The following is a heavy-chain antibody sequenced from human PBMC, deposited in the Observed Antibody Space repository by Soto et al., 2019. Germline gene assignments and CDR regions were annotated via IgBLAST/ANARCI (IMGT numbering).Heavy chain of an antibody. D-gene: IGHD2-15*01. CDR2: TNVFNGHT. CDR1: GYIFTSCG. J-gene: IGHJ4*02. Sequence: QVQLVQSGAEEKKPGASVKVSCKASGYIFTSCGLSWVRQAPGKGLEWIGWTNVFNGHTKYAQRFQGRVTMTRDTSTSTAYMELRSLNPDDTAVYYCARLGGGKAYCSGASCNADYWGQGTLVTVSS. V-gene: IGHV1-18*01. CDR3: ARLGGGKAYCSGASCNADY.